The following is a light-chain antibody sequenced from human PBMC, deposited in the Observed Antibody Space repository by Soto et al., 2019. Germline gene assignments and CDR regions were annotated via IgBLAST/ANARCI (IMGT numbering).Light chain of an antibody. CDR2: DAS. Sequence: EIVLTQSPATLSLSPGERATLSCRASQSVIIYLAWYQQKPGQAPRLLIYDASNRATGIPDRFSGSGSGTDFTLTISRLEPEDFVVYYCQQYGNSPITFGQGTRLEIK. V-gene: IGKV3-20*01. J-gene: IGKJ5*01. CDR3: QQYGNSPIT. CDR1: QSVIIY.